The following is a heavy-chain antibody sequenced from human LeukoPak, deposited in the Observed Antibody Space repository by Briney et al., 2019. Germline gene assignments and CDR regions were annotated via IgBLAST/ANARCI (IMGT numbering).Heavy chain of an antibody. Sequence: GGSLRLSCAASGFTVSSNYMTWVRQAPGKGLEWVSVIYSGGTTFYADAVKGRFTISRDNSKNTVYLQMNSLRAEDTALYYCARDRAEAAAGPYLDYWGQGTLVTVAS. CDR3: ARDRAEAAAGPYLDY. V-gene: IGHV3-53*01. CDR1: GFTVSSNY. CDR2: IYSGGTT. D-gene: IGHD6-13*01. J-gene: IGHJ4*02.